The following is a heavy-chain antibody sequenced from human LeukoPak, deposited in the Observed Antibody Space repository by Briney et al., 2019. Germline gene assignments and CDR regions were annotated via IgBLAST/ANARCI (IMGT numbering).Heavy chain of an antibody. J-gene: IGHJ6*03. V-gene: IGHV1-69*04. CDR3: ARGSVVVSSSSRYYYYYYMDV. CDR1: GGTFSSYA. Sequence: GASVKVSCKASGGTFSSYAISWVRQAPGQGLEWMGRIIPILGIANYAQKFQGRVTITADKSTSTAYMELSSLRSEDTAVYYRARGSVVVSSSSRYYYYYYMDVWGKGTTVTVSS. CDR2: IIPILGIA. D-gene: IGHD6-6*01.